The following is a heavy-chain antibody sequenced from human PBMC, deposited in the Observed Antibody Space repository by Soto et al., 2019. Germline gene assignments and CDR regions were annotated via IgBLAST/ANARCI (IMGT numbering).Heavy chain of an antibody. V-gene: IGHV4-39*01. CDR1: GGYIRSSSYY. D-gene: IGHD6-13*01. CDR3: ARLPQLVRGYFDY. Sequence: PWETQSLTYTVSGGYIRSSSYYWGWIRQPPGKGLEWIGSIYYSGSTYYNPSLKSRVTISVDTSKNQFSLKLSSVTAADTAVYYCARLPQLVRGYFDYWGQGTLVTVSS. CDR2: IYYSGST. J-gene: IGHJ4*02.